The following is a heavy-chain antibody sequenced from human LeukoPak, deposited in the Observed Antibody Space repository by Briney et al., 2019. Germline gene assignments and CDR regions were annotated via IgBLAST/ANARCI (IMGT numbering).Heavy chain of an antibody. V-gene: IGHV4-39*01. J-gene: IGHJ6*02. Sequence: SETLSLTCTVSGGSISSSSYYWGWIRQPPGKGLEWIGSIYYSGSIYYNPSLKSRVPISVDTSMTLFSPKLSSVIAADRAVSFCARVFLDWLPGPLYYYGMDVWGQGTTVTVSS. CDR3: ARVFLDWLPGPLYYYGMDV. D-gene: IGHD3-3*01. CDR2: IYYSGSI. CDR1: GGSISSSSYY.